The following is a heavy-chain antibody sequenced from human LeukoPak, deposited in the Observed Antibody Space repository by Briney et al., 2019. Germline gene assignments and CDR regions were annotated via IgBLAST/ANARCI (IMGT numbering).Heavy chain of an antibody. CDR2: IYYSGST. V-gene: IGHV4-59*08. CDR1: GGSISSYC. Sequence: SETLSLTCTVSGGSISSYCWSWIRQPPGKGLEWIGYIYYSGSTNYNPSLKSRVTISVDTSKNQFSLKLSSVTAADTAVYYCARRYSSGWYYFDYWGQGTLVTVSS. J-gene: IGHJ4*02. CDR3: ARRYSSGWYYFDY. D-gene: IGHD6-19*01.